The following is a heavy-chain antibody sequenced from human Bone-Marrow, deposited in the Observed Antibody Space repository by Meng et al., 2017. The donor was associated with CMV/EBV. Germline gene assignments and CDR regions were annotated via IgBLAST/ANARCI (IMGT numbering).Heavy chain of an antibody. CDR1: GFIFSSYG. CDR2: IWYDGSNK. J-gene: IGHJ4*02. Sequence: GESLKISCAASGFIFSSYGMHWVRQTPGKGLEWVAVIWYDGSNKYYADSVKGRFTISRDNSKNMLYLQMNSLRVEDTAVYYCASELRWCQGTLVTVSS. V-gene: IGHV3-33*01. CDR3: ASELR.